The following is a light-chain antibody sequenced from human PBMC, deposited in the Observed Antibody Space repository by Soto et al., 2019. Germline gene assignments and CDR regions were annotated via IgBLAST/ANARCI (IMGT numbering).Light chain of an antibody. CDR2: EGS. V-gene: IGLV2-23*01. J-gene: IGLJ1*01. CDR1: SSDVGNYNL. CDR3: CSYAGSSTYV. Sequence: LTQPASGSGSPGQSITISCTGTSSDVGNYNLVSWYQQHPGKAPKLMIYEGSKRPSGVSNRFSGSKSGNTASLTIPILQAEDEADYYCCSYAGSSTYVFGTGTKSPS.